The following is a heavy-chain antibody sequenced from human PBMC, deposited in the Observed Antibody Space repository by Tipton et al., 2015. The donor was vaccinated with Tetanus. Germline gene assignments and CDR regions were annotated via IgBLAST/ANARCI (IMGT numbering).Heavy chain of an antibody. J-gene: IGHJ5*02. D-gene: IGHD6-13*01. Sequence: QLVQSGAEVKKPGASVNVSCKASGYTFTSYFMQWVRQAPGQGLEWMGIINPNSGGTNYAQKFQGRVTMTRDTSISTAYMELSRLRSDDTGVYYCARASEGAAAPWGQGTLVTVSS. V-gene: IGHV1-2*02. CDR1: GYTFTSYF. CDR2: INPNSGGT. CDR3: ARASEGAAAP.